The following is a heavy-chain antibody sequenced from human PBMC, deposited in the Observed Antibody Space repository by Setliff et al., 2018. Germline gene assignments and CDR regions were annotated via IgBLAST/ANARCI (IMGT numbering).Heavy chain of an antibody. Sequence: AETLSLTCTVSGGSISRSSYYWGWIRPPPGKGLEWIGSIYHTGTTYYNPSLKSQVTISGDTSKNQFSLRLSSVTAADTAVYFCARDYGPNDYWGQGSLVTVSS. CDR1: GGSISRSSYY. CDR2: IYHTGTT. J-gene: IGHJ4*02. V-gene: IGHV4-39*07. D-gene: IGHD3-16*01. CDR3: ARDYGPNDY.